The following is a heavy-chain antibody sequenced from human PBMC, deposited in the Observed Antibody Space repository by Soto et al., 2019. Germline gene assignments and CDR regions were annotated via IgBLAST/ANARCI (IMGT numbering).Heavy chain of an antibody. D-gene: IGHD3-10*01. V-gene: IGHV1-2*02. J-gene: IGHJ4*02. CDR1: GYTFTGYY. Sequence: QVQLVQSGAEVKKPGASVKVSCKASGYTFTGYYMHWVRQAPGQGLEWMGWINPNSGGTNYAQKLQGRVTMTRDTSISAAYMELSMLRSDDTAVYYCARDMVRGAIKWGQGTLVTVSS. CDR3: ARDMVRGAIK. CDR2: INPNSGGT.